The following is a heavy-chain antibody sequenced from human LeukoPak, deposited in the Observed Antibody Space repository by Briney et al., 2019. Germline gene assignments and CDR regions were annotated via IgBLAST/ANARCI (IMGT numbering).Heavy chain of an antibody. Sequence: PSETLSLTCTVSGGSVSSGSYYWSWIRQPPGKGLEWIGYIYYSGSTNYNPSLKSRVTISVDTSKNQFSLKLSSVTAADTAVYYCTRAPDDLLHGRAFDIWGQGTTVTVSS. D-gene: IGHD1-1*01. CDR2: IYYSGST. J-gene: IGHJ3*02. CDR3: TRAPDDLLHGRAFDI. V-gene: IGHV4-61*01. CDR1: GGSVSSGSYY.